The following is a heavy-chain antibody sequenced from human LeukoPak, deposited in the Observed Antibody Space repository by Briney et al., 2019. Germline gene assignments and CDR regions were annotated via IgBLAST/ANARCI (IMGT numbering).Heavy chain of an antibody. V-gene: IGHV4-34*01. CDR3: ARGTFYDFWSGYSTTLFDY. CDR2: INHSGST. D-gene: IGHD3-3*01. J-gene: IGHJ4*02. Sequence: SETLSLTCAVYGGSFSGYYWSWIRQPPGKGLEWIGEINHSGSTNYNPSLKSRVTISVDTSKNQFSLKLSSVTAADTAVYYCARGTFYDFWSGYSTTLFDYWGQGTLVTVSS. CDR1: GGSFSGYY.